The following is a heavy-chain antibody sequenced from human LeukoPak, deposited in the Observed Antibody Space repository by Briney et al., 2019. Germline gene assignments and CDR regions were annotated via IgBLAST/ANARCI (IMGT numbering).Heavy chain of an antibody. CDR2: ISSSSSYI. CDR1: ELTFSRYS. D-gene: IGHD5-18*01. CDR3: ARSSPGYNYGKVDY. J-gene: IGHJ4*02. V-gene: IGHV3-21*01. Sequence: GGSLRLSRAPSELTFSRYSMSWGRQAPRKGLEWGSSISSSSSYIYYADSVKGRFTISRDNAKNSLSLQMNSLRAEDTAVYYCARSSPGYNYGKVDYWGQGTLVTVSS.